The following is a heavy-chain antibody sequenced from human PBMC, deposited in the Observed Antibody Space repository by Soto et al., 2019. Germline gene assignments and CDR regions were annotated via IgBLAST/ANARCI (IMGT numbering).Heavy chain of an antibody. CDR3: AKGGPYGEWYFDL. D-gene: IGHD3-10*01. CDR1: GFTFDDYA. Sequence: DVQLVESGGGLVQPGRSLRLSCAASGFTFDDYAMHWVRQAPGKGLAWVAGISWNSGSIGYADSVKGRFTISRDNAKKYLYLQMNSLRDEDTALYYCAKGGPYGEWYFDLWGFGTLVTVSA. CDR2: ISWNSGSI. J-gene: IGHJ2*01. V-gene: IGHV3-9*01.